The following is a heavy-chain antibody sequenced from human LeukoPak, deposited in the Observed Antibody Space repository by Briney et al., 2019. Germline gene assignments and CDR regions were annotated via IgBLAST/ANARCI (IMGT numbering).Heavy chain of an antibody. CDR1: GGSFSGYY. J-gene: IGHJ4*02. CDR2: VNHSGST. Sequence: KASETLSLTCAVYGGSFSGYYWSWIRQPPGKGLEWIGEVNHSGSTNYNPSLKSRVTISVDTSKNQFSLKLSSVTAADTAVYYCGRGGTRTLFWLGNFDYWGQGTLVTVSS. CDR3: GRGGTRTLFWLGNFDY. V-gene: IGHV4-34*01. D-gene: IGHD1-26*01.